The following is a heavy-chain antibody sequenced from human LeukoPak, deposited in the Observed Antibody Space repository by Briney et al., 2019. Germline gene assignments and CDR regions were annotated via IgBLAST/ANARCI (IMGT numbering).Heavy chain of an antibody. J-gene: IGHJ3*02. CDR3: AKDSIITGTTGNAFDI. D-gene: IGHD1-7*01. V-gene: IGHV3-30*02. Sequence: GGSLRLSCAASGFTFSNAWMSWVRQAPGKGLEWVAFIRFDGSDKYYADSVQGRFTISRDDSKTTLYLQMNSLRAEDTAVYYCAKDSIITGTTGNAFDIWGQGTMVTVSS. CDR1: GFTFSNAW. CDR2: IRFDGSDK.